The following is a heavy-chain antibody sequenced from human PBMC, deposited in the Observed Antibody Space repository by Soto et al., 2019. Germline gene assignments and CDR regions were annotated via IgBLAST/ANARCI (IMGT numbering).Heavy chain of an antibody. CDR2: VNPILSMS. D-gene: IGHD3-10*01. J-gene: IGHJ4*02. V-gene: IGHV1-69*02. CDR3: ATSYGSGYRAFDY. CDR1: GDTFSFYS. Sequence: QVQLVQSGAEVKRPGSSVKVSCKASGDTFSFYSINWVRQAPGLGLEWMGRVNPILSMSNYAQRFQGRVPMTPDQXTSTAYMVISSLRSEDTAIYYCATSYGSGYRAFDYWGQGAQVIVSS.